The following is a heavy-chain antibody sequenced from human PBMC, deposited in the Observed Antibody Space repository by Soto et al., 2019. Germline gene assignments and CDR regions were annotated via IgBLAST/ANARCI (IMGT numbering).Heavy chain of an antibody. CDR2: IYYSGST. CDR3: ARLAVLRFLEWDY. CDR1: GGSISSSSYY. Sequence: QLQLQESGPGLVKPSETLSLTCTVSGGSISSSSYYWGWIRQPPGKGLEWIGSIYYSGSTYYNPSLKSRVTISVDTSKIHFSLKLSSVTAADTAVYYCARLAVLRFLEWDYWGQGTLVTVSS. V-gene: IGHV4-39*01. D-gene: IGHD3-3*01. J-gene: IGHJ4*02.